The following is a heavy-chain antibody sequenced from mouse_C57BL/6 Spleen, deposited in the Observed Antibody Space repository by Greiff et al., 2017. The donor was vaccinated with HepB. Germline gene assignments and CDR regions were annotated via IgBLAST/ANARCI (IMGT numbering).Heavy chain of an antibody. V-gene: IGHV6-6*01. Sequence: EVQLVESGGGLVQPGGSMKLSCAASGFTFSDAWMDWVRQSPEKGLEWVAEIRNKANNHATYYAESVKGRFTISRDDSKSSVYLQMNSLRAEDTGIYYCTRLVLRAWFAYWGQGTLVTVSA. CDR3: TRLVLRAWFAY. CDR2: IRNKANNHAT. D-gene: IGHD1-1*01. CDR1: GFTFSDAW. J-gene: IGHJ3*01.